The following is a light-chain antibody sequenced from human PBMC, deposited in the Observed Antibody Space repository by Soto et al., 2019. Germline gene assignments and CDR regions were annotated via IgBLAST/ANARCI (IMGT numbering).Light chain of an antibody. CDR1: QSFGNTF. CDR3: QQYGSSPYT. V-gene: IGKV3-20*01. Sequence: EIVLTQSPGTLSLSPGERATLSCRASQSFGNTFLAWYQQKPGQAPRLFIYDASSRATGIPDRFSGSGSETDFTLTISRLEPEDFAVYYCQQYGSSPYTFGQGTRLEIK. J-gene: IGKJ2*01. CDR2: DAS.